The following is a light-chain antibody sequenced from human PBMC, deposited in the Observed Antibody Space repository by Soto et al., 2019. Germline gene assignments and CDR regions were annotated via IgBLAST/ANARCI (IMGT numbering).Light chain of an antibody. J-gene: IGKJ5*01. Sequence: EIVLTQSPGTLSLSPGERATLSCRASQSLGNTYLAWYQRKPGQAPRLLIYDASSRATDIPDRFSGSGAGPDSTLTISRLEPEDSAEYYGQQYGTLITFGQGTRLEIK. V-gene: IGKV3-20*01. CDR2: DAS. CDR1: QSLGNTY. CDR3: QQYGTLIT.